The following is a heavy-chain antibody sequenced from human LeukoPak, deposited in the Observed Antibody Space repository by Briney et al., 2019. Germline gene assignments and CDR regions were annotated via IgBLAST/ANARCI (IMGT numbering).Heavy chain of an antibody. V-gene: IGHV3-23*01. CDR1: GFTFSSYA. CDR3: AKDAGHCSGINVYIDN. CDR2: ISGSSGGT. D-gene: IGHD6-25*01. J-gene: IGHJ4*02. Sequence: GGSLRLSCAASGFTFSSYAMSWVRQAPGKGLEWVSVISGSSGGTYYADSVKGRFTISRDNSKNTVFLQMNGLRAEDTAVYYCAKDAGHCSGINVYIDNWGQGTQVTVSS.